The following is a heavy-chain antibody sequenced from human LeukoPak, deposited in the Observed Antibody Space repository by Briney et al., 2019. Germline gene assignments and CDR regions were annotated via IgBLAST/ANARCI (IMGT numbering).Heavy chain of an antibody. V-gene: IGHV3-21*01. CDR2: ISSSSSYI. CDR1: GFTFSSYS. J-gene: IGHJ4*02. Sequence: GGSLRLSCAASGFTFSSYSMNWVRQAPGRGLEWVSSISSSSSYIYYADSVKGRFTISRDNAKNSLYLQMNSLRAEDTAVYYCARDQQLDFDYWGQGTLVTVSS. CDR3: ARDQQLDFDY. D-gene: IGHD6-13*01.